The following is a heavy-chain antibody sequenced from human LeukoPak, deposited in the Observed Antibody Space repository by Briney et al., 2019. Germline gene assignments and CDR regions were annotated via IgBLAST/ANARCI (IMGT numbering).Heavy chain of an antibody. Sequence: PSGTLSLTCAVYGGSFSGYYWNWIRQPPGKGLEWIGEINHSGSTNYNPSLKSRVTISVDTSKNQFSLKLSSVTAADTAVYYCASPGGYCSSTSCYAWFDPWGQGTLVTVSS. J-gene: IGHJ5*02. CDR3: ASPGGYCSSTSCYAWFDP. CDR2: INHSGST. D-gene: IGHD2-2*01. CDR1: GGSFSGYY. V-gene: IGHV4-34*01.